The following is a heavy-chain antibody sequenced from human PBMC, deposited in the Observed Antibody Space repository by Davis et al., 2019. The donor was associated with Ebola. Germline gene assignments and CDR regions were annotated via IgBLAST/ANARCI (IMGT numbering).Heavy chain of an antibody. CDR2: ISSSSSTT. Sequence: GESLKISCAASRFIFSSYSMNWVRQAPGKGLEWVSYISSSSSTTYYAASVRGRFTISRDNAKNSLYLQMNSLRDEDTAVYYCARDTWIQRGEYYFDYWGQGTLVTVSS. J-gene: IGHJ4*02. CDR1: RFIFSSYS. V-gene: IGHV3-48*02. CDR3: ARDTWIQRGEYYFDY. D-gene: IGHD5-18*01.